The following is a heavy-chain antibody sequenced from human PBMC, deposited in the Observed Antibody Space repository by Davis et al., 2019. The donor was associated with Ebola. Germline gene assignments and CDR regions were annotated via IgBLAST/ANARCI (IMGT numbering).Heavy chain of an antibody. V-gene: IGHV1-18*01. D-gene: IGHD3-22*01. J-gene: IGHJ5*02. Sequence: ASVKVSCKASGYSFPSYGINWVRQAPGQGLDWMGWISPYNGNTNIRQNFQGRVTMTTDASTSTAYMELRSLRSDDPAVYYCARDYDSSGFNWFDPWGQGTLVTVSS. CDR3: ARDYDSSGFNWFDP. CDR2: ISPYNGNT. CDR1: GYSFPSYG.